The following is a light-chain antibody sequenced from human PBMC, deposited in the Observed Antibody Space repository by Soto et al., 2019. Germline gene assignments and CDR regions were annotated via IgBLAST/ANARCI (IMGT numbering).Light chain of an antibody. Sequence: EIVMTQSPATLPVSPGESATLSCRASQSIASNLAWYQQKPGQAPRLLIHSASARATGIPPRFSGSGSGTEFTLTNSSQSEDFAVYYCQQHNHWPSFGQGTNLEIK. CDR2: SAS. CDR3: QQHNHWPS. CDR1: QSIASN. J-gene: IGKJ2*01. V-gene: IGKV3-15*01.